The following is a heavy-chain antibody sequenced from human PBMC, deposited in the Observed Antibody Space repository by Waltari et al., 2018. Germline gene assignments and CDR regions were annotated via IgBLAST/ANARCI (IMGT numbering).Heavy chain of an antibody. V-gene: IGHV1-46*01. CDR3: ARGRGTLGQLLVAY. D-gene: IGHD2-2*01. Sequence: QVQLVQSGAEVERPGASVRISCKASGYTFTNYYVHWLRQVPGRGFEWLGIIDPAGGGTTYAPQFPDRLSLTRDTSTSVLYMALDNLRSDDSAIYFCARGRGTLGQLLVAYWGQGTQVLVSS. CDR2: IDPAGGGT. CDR1: GYTFTNYY. J-gene: IGHJ4*02.